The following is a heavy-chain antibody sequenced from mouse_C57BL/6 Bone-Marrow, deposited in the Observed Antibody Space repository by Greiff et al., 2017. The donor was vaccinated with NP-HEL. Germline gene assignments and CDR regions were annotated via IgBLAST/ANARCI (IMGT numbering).Heavy chain of an antibody. J-gene: IGHJ2*01. CDR2: IDPSDSYT. V-gene: IGHV1-69*01. CDR3: AIGGIPRNY. D-gene: IGHD2-10*02. CDR1: GYTFTSYW. Sequence: QVQLQQPGAELVMPGASVKLSCKASGYTFTSYWMHWVKQRPGQGLEWIGEIDPSDSYTNYNQKFKGKSTLTVDKSSSTAYMQLSSLTSEDSAVYYCAIGGIPRNYWGQGTTLTVSS.